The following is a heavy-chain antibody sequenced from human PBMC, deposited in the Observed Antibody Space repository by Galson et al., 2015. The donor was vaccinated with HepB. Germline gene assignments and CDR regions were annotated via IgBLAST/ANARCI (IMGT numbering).Heavy chain of an antibody. D-gene: IGHD7-27*01. V-gene: IGHV3-30*18. CDR2: ISYDGSYK. CDR3: AKDASTLTEYYFDY. CDR1: GFTFSSYG. J-gene: IGHJ4*02. Sequence: SLRLSCAASGFTFSSYGMHWVRQAPGTGLEWVAIISYDGSYKYYADSVKGRFTISRDNSKNTLYLQMNSLRAEDTAVYYYAKDASTLTEYYFDYWGQGTLVTVAS.